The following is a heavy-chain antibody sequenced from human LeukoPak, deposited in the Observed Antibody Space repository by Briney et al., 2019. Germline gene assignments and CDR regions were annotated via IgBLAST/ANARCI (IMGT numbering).Heavy chain of an antibody. Sequence: GESLKISCQWSGDSFSNSWIGWVRQMAGKGPDWVGVIYPGDSETRYSPSFQGRVTISVDKSLSAAYLQWSSLKASDSAMYYCATWGRNGYFGMDVWGQGTTVIVSS. CDR3: ATWGRNGYFGMDV. CDR2: IYPGDSET. D-gene: IGHD1-1*01. J-gene: IGHJ6*02. CDR1: GDSFSNSW. V-gene: IGHV5-51*01.